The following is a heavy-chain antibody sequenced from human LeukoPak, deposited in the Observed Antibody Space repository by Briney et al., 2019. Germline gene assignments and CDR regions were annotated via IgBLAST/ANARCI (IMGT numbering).Heavy chain of an antibody. CDR2: IYYSGST. J-gene: IGHJ3*02. D-gene: IGHD3-9*01. Sequence: PSETPSLTCTVSGDSISSYYWSWIRQPPGKGLEWIGYIYYSGSTNYNPSLKSRVTISVDTSKNQFSLKLSSVTAADTAVYYCARDSGYYDILTGYSGHAFDIWGQGTMVTVSS. CDR1: GDSISSYY. CDR3: ARDSGYYDILTGYSGHAFDI. V-gene: IGHV4-59*01.